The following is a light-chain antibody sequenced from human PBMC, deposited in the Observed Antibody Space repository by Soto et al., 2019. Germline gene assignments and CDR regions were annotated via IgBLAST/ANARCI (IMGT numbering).Light chain of an antibody. J-gene: IGKJ1*01. V-gene: IGKV4-1*01. CDR2: WAS. Sequence: DIVMTQSPDSLAVSLGERATINCKSSQSVLYRSSNKNYLAWYQQKPGQPPKLLIYWASTRESGVPDRFSGGGSQTDFTLTISSLQAKDVAVYYCQQYHSTPWTFGQGTKVEIK. CDR3: QQYHSTPWT. CDR1: QSVLYRSSNKNY.